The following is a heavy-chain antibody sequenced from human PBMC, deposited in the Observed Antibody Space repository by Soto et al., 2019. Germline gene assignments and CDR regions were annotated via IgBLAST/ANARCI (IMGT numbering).Heavy chain of an antibody. J-gene: IGHJ1*01. CDR3: ASGVMAAAGPAEYFQH. Sequence: GGSLRLSCAASGFTFRSYAMHWVRQAPGKGLEWVAVISYDGSNKYYADSVKGRFTISRDNSKNTLYLQMNSLRAEDTAVYYCASGVMAAAGPAEYFQHWGQGTLVTVSS. V-gene: IGHV3-30-3*01. D-gene: IGHD6-13*01. CDR2: ISYDGSNK. CDR1: GFTFRSYA.